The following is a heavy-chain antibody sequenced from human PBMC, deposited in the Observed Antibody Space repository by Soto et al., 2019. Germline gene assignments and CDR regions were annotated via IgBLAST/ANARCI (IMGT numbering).Heavy chain of an antibody. CDR3: ARDRYSNGWVDY. CDR1: GGSISSYY. V-gene: IGHV4-59*01. D-gene: IGHD6-19*01. Sequence: SETLSLTCTVSGGSISSYYWNWIRQPPGKGLEWIGYIYYSGSTKYNPSLKSRVTISADTSNDQFSLKLSSVTAADTAVYYCARDRYSNGWVDYWGQGTLVTV. J-gene: IGHJ4*02. CDR2: IYYSGST.